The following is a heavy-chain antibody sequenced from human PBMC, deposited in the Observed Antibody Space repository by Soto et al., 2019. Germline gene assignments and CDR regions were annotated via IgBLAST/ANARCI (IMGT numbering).Heavy chain of an antibody. D-gene: IGHD6-19*01. CDR2: ISAYNGNT. Sequence: ASVKVSCKASGYTFTSYGISWVRQAPGQGLEWMGWISAYNGNTNYAQKLQGRVTMTTDTSTSTAYMELRSLRSDDTAVYYCARRAAVAGKLNTDAFDIWGQGTMVTVSS. V-gene: IGHV1-18*01. CDR3: ARRAAVAGKLNTDAFDI. CDR1: GYTFTSYG. J-gene: IGHJ3*02.